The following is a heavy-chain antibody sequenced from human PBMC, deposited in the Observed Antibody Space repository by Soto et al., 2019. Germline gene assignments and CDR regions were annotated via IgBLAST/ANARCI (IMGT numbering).Heavy chain of an antibody. CDR3: ASQLESTTYFDY. CDR2: ISHTGSP. V-gene: IGHV4-39*01. J-gene: IGHJ4*02. CDR1: GGSISNSNYF. D-gene: IGHD1-1*01. Sequence: SETLSLTCTVSGGSISNSNYFWAWMRQPPGKGLEWVGTISHTGSPRYNPSLKSRVTISVDTSKNQFSLRLPSVTAADTAVFYCASQLESTTYFDYWGRGTLVTVSS.